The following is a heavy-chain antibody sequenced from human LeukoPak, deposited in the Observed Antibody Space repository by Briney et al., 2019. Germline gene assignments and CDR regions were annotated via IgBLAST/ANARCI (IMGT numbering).Heavy chain of an antibody. CDR3: ARVLDSSSSRYQAFPY. CDR1: GFTFSSYW. CDR2: TKQDGSEK. D-gene: IGHD2-15*01. V-gene: IGHV3-7*01. Sequence: GGSLRLSCAASGFTFSSYWMTWVRQAPGKGLEWVADTKQDGSEKYYVDSVKGRFTIFRDNAKNSLYLQMNSLRAEDTAVYYCARVLDSSSSRYQAFPYSGQRDLVTVSS. J-gene: IGHJ4*02.